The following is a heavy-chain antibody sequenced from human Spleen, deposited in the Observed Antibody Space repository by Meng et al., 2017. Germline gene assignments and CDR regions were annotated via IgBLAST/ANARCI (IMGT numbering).Heavy chain of an antibody. CDR2: INPNSGGT. J-gene: IGHJ4*02. Sequence: ASVKVSCKASGYTFTRYYMHWVRQAPGQGLEWMGRINPNSGGTNYAQKFQGRVTMTRDTSISTAYMELTRLRSDDTAMYYCARGSVTQSLDYWGQGKRVTGCS. CDR3: ARGSVTQSLDY. V-gene: IGHV1-2*06. D-gene: IGHD2-21*02. CDR1: GYTFTRYY.